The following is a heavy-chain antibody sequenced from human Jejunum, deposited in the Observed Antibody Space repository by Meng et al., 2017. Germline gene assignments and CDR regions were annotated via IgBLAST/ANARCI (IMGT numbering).Heavy chain of an antibody. D-gene: IGHD5-24*01. CDR3: AKAAAYNLDY. J-gene: IGHJ4*02. CDR1: GPSVNNPTW. V-gene: IGHV4-4*02. Sequence: RQAAGPGRVHPSGTPSLPCVVFGPSVNNPTWYSWVRQSPEKGLEWIGEIFHTGSTNYNPSLKSRVTISIDKSKTLLSLNLRSVTAADTAVYYCAKAAAYNLDYWGQGTLVTVSS. CDR2: IFHTGST.